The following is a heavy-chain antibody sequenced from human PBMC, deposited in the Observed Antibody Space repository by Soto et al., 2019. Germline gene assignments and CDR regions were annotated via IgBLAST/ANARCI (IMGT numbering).Heavy chain of an antibody. CDR2: IYYSGST. J-gene: IGHJ4*02. D-gene: IGHD3-10*01. CDR3: ARGVTMVRGVIHTPYFDY. Sequence: QVQLQESGPGLVKPSQTLSLTCTVSGGSISSGGYYWSWIRQHPGKGLEWIGYIYYSGSTYYNPSLKSRVTISVDPAKNPVSLKLSSVTAADTAVYYCARGVTMVRGVIHTPYFDYWGQGTLVTVSS. CDR1: GGSISSGGYY. V-gene: IGHV4-31*03.